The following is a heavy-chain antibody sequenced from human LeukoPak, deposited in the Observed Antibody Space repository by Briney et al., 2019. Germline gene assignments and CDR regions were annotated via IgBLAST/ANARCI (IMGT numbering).Heavy chain of an antibody. Sequence: SVKVSCKASGGTFSSYAISWVRQAPGQGREWMGGIIPIFGTANYAQKFQGRVTMTRDTSTSTVYMEMSSLRSEDTAVYYCARSYFHESSDYYFPTDYWGQGTRVTVSS. CDR1: GGTFSSYA. J-gene: IGHJ4*02. CDR3: ARSYFHESSDYYFPTDY. CDR2: IIPIFGTA. D-gene: IGHD3-22*01. V-gene: IGHV1-69*05.